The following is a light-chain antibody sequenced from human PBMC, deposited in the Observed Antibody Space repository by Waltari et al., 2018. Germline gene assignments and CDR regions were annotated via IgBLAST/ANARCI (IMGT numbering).Light chain of an antibody. Sequence: EIVLTQSPGTQSLAPGESATLSCRASQSVSRTLAWYQQKPGKAPSLPIYAAATRATGIPDMSSCSGYGTDFSHTNSRLEPEDFAVYYCQHYVRLPATFGQGTKVEIK. CDR2: AAA. CDR3: QHYVRLPAT. V-gene: IGKV3-20*01. CDR1: QSVSRT. J-gene: IGKJ1*01.